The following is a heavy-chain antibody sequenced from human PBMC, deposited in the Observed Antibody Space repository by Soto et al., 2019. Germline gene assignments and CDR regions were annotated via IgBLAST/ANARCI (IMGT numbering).Heavy chain of an antibody. D-gene: IGHD3-10*01. J-gene: IGHJ4*02. CDR2: INAGNGNT. CDR3: ARDQSSGSYLTLPIDY. V-gene: IGHV1-3*01. Sequence: ASVKVSCKAPGYTFTSYAMHWVRQAPGQRLEWMGWINAGNGNTKYSQKFQGRVTITRDTSASTAYMELSSLRSEDTAVYYCARDQSSGSYLTLPIDYWGQGSLVTVSS. CDR1: GYTFTSYA.